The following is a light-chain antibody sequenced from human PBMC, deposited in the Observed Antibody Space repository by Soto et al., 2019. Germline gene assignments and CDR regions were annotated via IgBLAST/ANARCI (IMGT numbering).Light chain of an antibody. CDR3: LQEYSTPYT. CDR1: QDISID. CDR2: AAS. Sequence: DIQVTQSPSSLSASVGDRVTITCRASQDISIDLSWYQQKPGQAPTLLIYAASSLQSGVPSRFSGSGSGADFTLTISSLQPEDVATYYCLQEYSTPYTFGQGTKLQIK. J-gene: IGKJ2*01. V-gene: IGKV1-27*01.